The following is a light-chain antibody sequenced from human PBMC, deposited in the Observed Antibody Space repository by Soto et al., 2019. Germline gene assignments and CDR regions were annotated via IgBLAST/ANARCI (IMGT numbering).Light chain of an antibody. CDR2: EVS. CDR3: SSYTSSYFYV. V-gene: IGLV2-14*01. CDR1: RSDVGGYNY. Sequence: RSDVGGYNYVSWYQQYPGKAPSLMIYEVSNRPSGVSDRFSGSKSGNTASLTISGLQAEDEADYYCSSYTSSYFYVFGTGTKVTVL. J-gene: IGLJ1*01.